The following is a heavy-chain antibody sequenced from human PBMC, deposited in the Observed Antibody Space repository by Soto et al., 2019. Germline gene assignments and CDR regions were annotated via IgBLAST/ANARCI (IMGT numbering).Heavy chain of an antibody. V-gene: IGHV3-23*01. CDR3: AKDRAHPDWKTTYNWFDP. D-gene: IGHD1-1*01. Sequence: GGSLRLSCAASGFTFSSYVMSWVRQAPGKGLEWVSAISGSGGSTYYADSVKGRFTISRDNSKNTLYLQMNSLRAEDTAVYYCAKDRAHPDWKTTYNWFDPWGQGTLVTVSS. CDR1: GFTFSSYV. J-gene: IGHJ5*02. CDR2: ISGSGGST.